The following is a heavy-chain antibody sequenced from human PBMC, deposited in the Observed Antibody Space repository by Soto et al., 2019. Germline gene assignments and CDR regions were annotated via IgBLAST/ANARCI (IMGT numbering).Heavy chain of an antibody. Sequence: PGGSLRLSCAASGFTFSSYGMHWVRQAPGKGLEWVAVISYDGSNKYYADSVKGRFTISRDNSKNTLYLQMNSLRAEDTAVYYCAKDGDKYYYDSSFWFDYWGQGTRVTFXS. D-gene: IGHD3-22*01. CDR3: AKDGDKYYYDSSFWFDY. J-gene: IGHJ4*02. CDR1: GFTFSSYG. CDR2: ISYDGSNK. V-gene: IGHV3-30*18.